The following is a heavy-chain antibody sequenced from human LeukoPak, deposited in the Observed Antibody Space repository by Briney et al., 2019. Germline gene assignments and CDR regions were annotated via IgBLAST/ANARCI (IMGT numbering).Heavy chain of an antibody. Sequence: GGSLRLSCEASGFTFNNAWMSWVRKAPGKGLEWVGRVKAKTDGGTSDYAAPMKGRFTISRDDSKNTLYLQMNSLQTEDTAVYYCTTDRWEDNYWGQGTLVTVSS. V-gene: IGHV3-15*01. D-gene: IGHD1-26*01. CDR2: VKAKTDGGTS. CDR1: GFTFNNAW. CDR3: TTDRWEDNY. J-gene: IGHJ4*02.